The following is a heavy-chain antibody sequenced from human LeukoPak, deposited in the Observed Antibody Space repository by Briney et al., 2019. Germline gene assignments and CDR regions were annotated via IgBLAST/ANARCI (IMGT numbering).Heavy chain of an antibody. CDR1: GFSFSNYR. CDR3: ARDKIVGATNFDY. D-gene: IGHD1-26*01. CDR2: IKQDGGEK. V-gene: IGHV3-7*03. Sequence: GGSLRLSCAASGFSFSNYRMSWVRQVPGKGLEWVANIKQDGGEKYYVDSVKGRFTISRDNAKNSLSLQMNSLRAEDTAIYYCARDKIVGATNFDYWGQGTLVTVSP. J-gene: IGHJ4*02.